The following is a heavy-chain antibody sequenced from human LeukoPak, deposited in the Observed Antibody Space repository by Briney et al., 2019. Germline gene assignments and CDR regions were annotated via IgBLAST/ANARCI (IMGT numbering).Heavy chain of an antibody. D-gene: IGHD6-19*01. CDR3: ARKHSSGWQFDY. V-gene: IGHV3-23*01. J-gene: IGHJ4*02. CDR2: ISGSGGGT. Sequence: PGGSLRLSCAASGFTFSTYAMSWVRQAAGKGLEWFSLISGSGGGTYYADSVKGRFTISRDNSKNTLYLQMNSLGAEDTAVYYCARKHSSGWQFDYWGQGTLVTVSS. CDR1: GFTFSTYA.